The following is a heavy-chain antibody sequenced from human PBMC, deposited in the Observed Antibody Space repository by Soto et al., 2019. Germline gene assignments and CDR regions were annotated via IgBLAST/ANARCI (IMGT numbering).Heavy chain of an antibody. J-gene: IGHJ6*02. V-gene: IGHV1-69*06. CDR3: ARLGKDYSGSGSYYQYYYGMDV. CDR2: IIPIFGTA. D-gene: IGHD3-10*01. Sequence: ASVKVSCKASGGTFSSYAISWVRQAPGQGLEWMGGIIPIFGTANYAQKFQGRVTITADKSTSTAYMELSSLRSEDTAVYYCARLGKDYSGSGSYYQYYYGMDVWGQGTTVTVSS. CDR1: GGTFSSYA.